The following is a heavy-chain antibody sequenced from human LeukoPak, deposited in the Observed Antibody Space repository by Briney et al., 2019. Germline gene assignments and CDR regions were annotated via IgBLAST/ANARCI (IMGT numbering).Heavy chain of an antibody. V-gene: IGHV1-2*02. D-gene: IGHD1-26*01. Sequence: ASVKVSCKASGYTFIDYCMHWVRQAPGQGLEWMGWFDPNNGGTNYALKFQGRVTMTRDTSISTAYMELRRLRSDDTGVYYCATLGNGAPGYWGQGTLVTVSS. CDR1: GYTFIDYC. J-gene: IGHJ4*02. CDR2: FDPNNGGT. CDR3: ATLGNGAPGY.